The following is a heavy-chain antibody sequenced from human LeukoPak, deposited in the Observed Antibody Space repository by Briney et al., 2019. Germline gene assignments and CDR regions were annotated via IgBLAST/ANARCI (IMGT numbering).Heavy chain of an antibody. V-gene: IGHV3-64D*09. CDR2: ISSNGGST. CDR1: GFTFSSYA. J-gene: IGHJ4*02. D-gene: IGHD7-27*01. Sequence: PGGSLRLSCSASGFTFSSYAMHWVRQAPGKGLKYVSAISSNGGSTYYADSVKGRFTISRDNSKNTLYLQMSSLRAEDTAVYYCVKEEGWGYYFDYWGQGTLVTVSS. CDR3: VKEEGWGYYFDY.